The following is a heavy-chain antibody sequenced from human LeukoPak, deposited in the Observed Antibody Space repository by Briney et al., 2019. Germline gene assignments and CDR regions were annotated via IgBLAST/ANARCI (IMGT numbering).Heavy chain of an antibody. V-gene: IGHV4-34*01. CDR3: ARRSWPRYYGMDV. J-gene: IGHJ6*02. CDR1: GGSFSGYY. CDR2: INHSGST. Sequence: SETLSLTCAVYGGSFSGYYWSWTRQPPGKGLEWIGEINHSGSTNYNPSLKSRVTISVDTSKNQFSLKLSSVTAADTAVYYCARRSWPRYYGMDVRGQGTTVTVSS.